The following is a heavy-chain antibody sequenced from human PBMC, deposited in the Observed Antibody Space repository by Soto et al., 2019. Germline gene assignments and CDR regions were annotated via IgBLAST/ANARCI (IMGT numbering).Heavy chain of an antibody. CDR3: ARDLYYDSSGYSDAFDI. CDR1: GGTFSSYA. Sequence: QVQLVQSGAEVKKPGSSVKVSCKASGGTFSSYAISWVRQAPGQGLEWMGGIIPIFGTANYAQKFQGRVTITADESTSTAYMEQSSLRSEDTAVYYCARDLYYDSSGYSDAFDIWGQGTMVTVSS. V-gene: IGHV1-69*12. J-gene: IGHJ3*02. D-gene: IGHD3-22*01. CDR2: IIPIFGTA.